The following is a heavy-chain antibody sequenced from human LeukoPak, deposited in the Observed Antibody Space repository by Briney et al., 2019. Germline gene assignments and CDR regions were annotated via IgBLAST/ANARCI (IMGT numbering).Heavy chain of an antibody. CDR2: IYSGGST. CDR3: ARTYYGPGDFDY. V-gene: IGHV3-53*01. CDR1: GFTVSSNY. D-gene: IGHD3-10*01. J-gene: IGHJ4*02. Sequence: GGSLRLSCAASGFTVSSNYMSWVRQAPGKGLEWASVIYSGGSTYYADSVKGRFTISRDNSKNTLYLQMNSLRAEDTAVYYCARTYYGPGDFDYWGQGTLVTVSS.